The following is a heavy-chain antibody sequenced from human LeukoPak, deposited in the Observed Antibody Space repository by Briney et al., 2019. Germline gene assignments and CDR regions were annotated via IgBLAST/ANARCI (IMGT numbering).Heavy chain of an antibody. CDR3: ANLHGDYRDY. Sequence: PGRSLRLSCAASGFTFGDYAMHWVRQAPGKGLEWVLGISWNSGNIGYADSVKGRFTISRDNAKNSLYLQMNSLRAEDTALYYCANLHGDYRDYWGQGTLVTVSS. D-gene: IGHD4-17*01. V-gene: IGHV3-9*01. J-gene: IGHJ4*02. CDR2: ISWNSGNI. CDR1: GFTFGDYA.